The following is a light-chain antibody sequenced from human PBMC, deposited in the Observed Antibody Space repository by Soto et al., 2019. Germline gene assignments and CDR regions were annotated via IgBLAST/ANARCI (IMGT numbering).Light chain of an antibody. CDR2: QVT. V-gene: IGLV2-8*01. J-gene: IGLJ1*01. Sequence: QSALTKPPSAYGSPGQSVTISCAGTINDVGGYNYVSWYQQHPGKVPQLMIYQVTKRPSGVPDRFSASKSDTTASLTISGLQAEDEGDYYCMSYAGGNRFVFGTGTKVTVL. CDR3: MSYAGGNRFV. CDR1: INDVGGYNY.